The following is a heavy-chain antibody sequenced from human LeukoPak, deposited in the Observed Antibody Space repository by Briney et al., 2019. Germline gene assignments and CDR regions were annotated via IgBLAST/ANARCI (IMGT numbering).Heavy chain of an antibody. D-gene: IGHD6-6*01. V-gene: IGHV1-8*03. CDR2: MNPNSGNT. CDR3: ARVAGSWDAFDI. J-gene: IGHJ3*02. Sequence: GASVKVSCKASGYTFTSYDINWVRQATGQGLEWMGWMNPNSGNTGYAQKFQGRVTITRNTSISTAYMEPSSLRSEDTAVYYCARVAGSWDAFDIWGQGTMVTVSP. CDR1: GYTFTSYD.